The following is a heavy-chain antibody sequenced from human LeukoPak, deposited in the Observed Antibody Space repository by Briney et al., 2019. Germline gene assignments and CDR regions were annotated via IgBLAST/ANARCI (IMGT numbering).Heavy chain of an antibody. CDR3: AKDRRLAAFDY. Sequence: GGSLRLSCAASGFTFSSYSMNWVRQAPGKGLEWVSAISGSGGITSYADSVKGRFTISRDNSKNTLYLQMNSLRAEDTAVYYCAKDRRLAAFDYGGQGTLVTVSS. CDR2: ISGSGGIT. CDR1: GFTFSSYS. D-gene: IGHD6-25*01. V-gene: IGHV3-23*01. J-gene: IGHJ4*02.